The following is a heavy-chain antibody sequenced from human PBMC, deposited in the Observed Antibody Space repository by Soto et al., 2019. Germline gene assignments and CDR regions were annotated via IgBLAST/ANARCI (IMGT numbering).Heavy chain of an antibody. J-gene: IGHJ6*02. CDR3: ARYSNKRFQSTVTDF. Sequence: WRGFPQHEGKGLEWIGRIDASGNTNYNPSLKSRVTMSADTSKKQFSLKLTSVTAADTAVYFCARYSNKRFQSTVTDFLVHGTTV. D-gene: IGHD3-3*01. CDR2: IDASGNT. V-gene: IGHV4-59*10.